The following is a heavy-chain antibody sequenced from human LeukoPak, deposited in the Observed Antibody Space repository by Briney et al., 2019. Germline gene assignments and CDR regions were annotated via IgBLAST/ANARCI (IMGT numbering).Heavy chain of an antibody. J-gene: IGHJ4*02. CDR1: GGSISSLY. V-gene: IGHV4-59*08. D-gene: IGHD6-6*01. CDR2: IYYTGSA. CDR3: ARHRAYSSSSPFDY. Sequence: SETLSLTCSVSGGSISSLYWSWIRQPPGKGLEWIGYIYYTGSANYNPSLKSRVTMFVDMSKNQFSLRLSSVTAADTAVYYCARHRAYSSSSPFDYWGQGTLVTVSS.